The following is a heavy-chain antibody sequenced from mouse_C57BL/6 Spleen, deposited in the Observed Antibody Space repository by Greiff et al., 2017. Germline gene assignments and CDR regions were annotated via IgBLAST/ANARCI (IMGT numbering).Heavy chain of an antibody. CDR1: GYTFTSYG. D-gene: IGHD2-4*01. V-gene: IGHV1-81*01. Sequence: LEESGAELARPGASVKLSCKASGYTFTSYGISWVKQRTGQGLEWIGEIYPRSGNTYYNEKFKGKATLTADKSSSTAYMELRSLTSEDSAVYFCARGGDYDPFAYWGQGTLVTVSA. CDR2: IYPRSGNT. CDR3: ARGGDYDPFAY. J-gene: IGHJ3*01.